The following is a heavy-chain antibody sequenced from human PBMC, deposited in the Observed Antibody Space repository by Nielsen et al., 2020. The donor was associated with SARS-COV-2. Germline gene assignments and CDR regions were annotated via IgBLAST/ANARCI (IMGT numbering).Heavy chain of an antibody. V-gene: IGHV3-33*05. CDR3: AREGGGIAAAAVLDYYYYYMDV. J-gene: IGHJ6*03. CDR1: GFTFSSYG. Sequence: GGSLRLSCAASGFTFSSYGMHWVRQAPGKGLEWVAVISYDGSNKYYADSVKGRFTISRDNSKNTLYLQMNSLRAEDTAVYYCAREGGGIAAAAVLDYYYYYMDVWGKGTTVTVS. D-gene: IGHD6-25*01. CDR2: ISYDGSNK.